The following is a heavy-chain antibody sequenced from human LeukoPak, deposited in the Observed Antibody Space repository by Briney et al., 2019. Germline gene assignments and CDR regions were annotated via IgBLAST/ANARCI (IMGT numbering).Heavy chain of an antibody. D-gene: IGHD5-18*01. J-gene: IGHJ4*02. CDR1: GFTFSSYS. V-gene: IGHV3-48*01. Sequence: PGGSLRLSCAASGFTFSSYSMNSVRQAPGKGLEWVSYISSSSSTIYYADSVKGRFTISRDNAKNSLCLQMNSLRAEDTAVYYCASGIQLWFFDYWGQGTLVTVSS. CDR2: ISSSSSTI. CDR3: ASGIQLWFFDY.